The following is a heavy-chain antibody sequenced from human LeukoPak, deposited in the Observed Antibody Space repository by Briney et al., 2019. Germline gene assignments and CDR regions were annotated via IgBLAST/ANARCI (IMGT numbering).Heavy chain of an antibody. Sequence: SETLSLTCTVSGGSMSDYYWSWIRQPPGKGLEWIGYIYSTGSTNYTPSLKSRVTISVDTSKNQFFLKLSSATAADTALYYCARDYTMTHAFDIWGQGTLVTVSS. CDR3: ARDYTMTHAFDI. J-gene: IGHJ3*02. CDR1: GGSMSDYY. CDR2: IYSTGST. D-gene: IGHD3-22*01. V-gene: IGHV4-59*01.